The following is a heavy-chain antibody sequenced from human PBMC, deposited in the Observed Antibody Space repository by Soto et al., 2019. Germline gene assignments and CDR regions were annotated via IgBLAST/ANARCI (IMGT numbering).Heavy chain of an antibody. Sequence: GGSLRLSCAASQFTFSAYDMHWVRQAPGKGLEYVSGISSNGISTYYADSVKGRFTISRDNSENTLYLQMSSLRAEDTAVYHCVHPRSTVIIPPTWGQGTLVTVSS. CDR2: ISSNGIST. CDR1: QFTFSAYD. J-gene: IGHJ5*02. V-gene: IGHV3-64D*06. CDR3: VHPRSTVIIPPT. D-gene: IGHD4-17*01.